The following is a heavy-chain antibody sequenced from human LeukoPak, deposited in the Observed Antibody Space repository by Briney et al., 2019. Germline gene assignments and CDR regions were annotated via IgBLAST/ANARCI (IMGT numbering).Heavy chain of an antibody. V-gene: IGHV4-61*02. CDR1: GGSINSGIYY. Sequence: SQTLSLTCTVSGGSINSGIYYWSWIRQPAGKGLEWIGRIYTSGSTNYNPSLKSRVTMSVDTSKNQFSLKLSSVTAADTAVYYCARSLQLWLPSFDPWGQGTLVTVSS. D-gene: IGHD5-18*01. CDR2: IYTSGST. CDR3: ARSLQLWLPSFDP. J-gene: IGHJ5*02.